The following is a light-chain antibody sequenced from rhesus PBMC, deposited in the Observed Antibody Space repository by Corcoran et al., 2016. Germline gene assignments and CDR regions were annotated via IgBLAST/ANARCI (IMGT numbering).Light chain of an antibody. CDR1: QSVDSY. CDR2: GAS. V-gene: IGKV3-24*04. CDR3: QQSSDFWT. Sequence: EIVVTQSPATLSLSPGERATLSCRASQSVDSYLAWYQQKRGQAPRLLIYGASSRATGLPDRFSGRGSGKDFTLTSSSREPEDVGVYYCQQSSDFWTFGQGTKVEIK. J-gene: IGKJ1*01.